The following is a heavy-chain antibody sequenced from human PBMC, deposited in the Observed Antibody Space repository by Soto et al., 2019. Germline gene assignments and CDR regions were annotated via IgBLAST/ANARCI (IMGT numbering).Heavy chain of an antibody. Sequence: GGSLRLSCTASGCTFSDYYMGWVRKAPGKGLEWISYLSQSSTAIYYADSVRGRFTISRDDAESSLFLQMSSLTAEDTAMYYCARWSSAFDHWGQGTPVTVSS. CDR3: ARWSSAFDH. J-gene: IGHJ4*02. V-gene: IGHV3-11*01. CDR1: GCTFSDYY. CDR2: LSQSSTAI.